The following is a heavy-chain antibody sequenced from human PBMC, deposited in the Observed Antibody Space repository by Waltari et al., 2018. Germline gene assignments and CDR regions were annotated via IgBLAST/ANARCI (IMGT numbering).Heavy chain of an antibody. Sequence: QVQLQESGPGLVKPSETLSLTCTVSGGSISSHSWSWIRQPPGKGLEWIGYIYYSGSTNYNPSLKSRVTISVDTSKNQFSLKLSSVTAADTAVYYCARVTGQRWLQTFGRDNWFDPWGQGTLVTVSS. D-gene: IGHD5-12*01. V-gene: IGHV4-59*11. J-gene: IGHJ5*02. CDR2: IYYSGST. CDR1: GGSISSHS. CDR3: ARVTGQRWLQTFGRDNWFDP.